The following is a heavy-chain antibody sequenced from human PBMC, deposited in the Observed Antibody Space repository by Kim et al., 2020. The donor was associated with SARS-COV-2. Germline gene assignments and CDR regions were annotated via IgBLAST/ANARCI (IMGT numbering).Heavy chain of an antibody. CDR3: ARQGYSSGWYSY. V-gene: IGHV4-39*01. J-gene: IGHJ4*02. D-gene: IGHD6-19*01. Sequence: YANPSLKSRVTIAVDTSKKQFSLKLSSVTAADTAVYYCARQGYSSGWYSYWGQGTLVTVSS.